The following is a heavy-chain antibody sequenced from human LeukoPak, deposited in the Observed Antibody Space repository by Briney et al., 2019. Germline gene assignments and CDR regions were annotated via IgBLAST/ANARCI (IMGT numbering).Heavy chain of an antibody. CDR1: GFTFNIDS. V-gene: IGHV3-30-3*01. J-gene: IGHJ6*03. CDR2: ISYDGSNK. CDR3: AGGGFPTLMDV. Sequence: HPGGSLRLSCAASGFTFNIDSMHWVRQAPGKGLEWVAVISYDGSNKYYADSVKGRFTISRDNAKNSLYLQMNSLRAEDTAVYYCAGGGFPTLMDVWGKGTTVTVSS. D-gene: IGHD2/OR15-2a*01.